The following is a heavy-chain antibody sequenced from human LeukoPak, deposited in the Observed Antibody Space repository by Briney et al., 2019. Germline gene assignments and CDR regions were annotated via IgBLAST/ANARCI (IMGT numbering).Heavy chain of an antibody. CDR1: GGSISSYY. CDR2: IYYSGST. D-gene: IGHD3-10*01. V-gene: IGHV4-59*08. J-gene: IGHJ4*02. Sequence: SETLSLTCTVSGGSISSYYWSWIRQPPGKGLEWIGSIYYSGSTYYNPSLKSRVTISVDTSKNQFSLKLNSVTATDTAVYYCARHYGPWGQGTLVTVSS. CDR3: ARHYGP.